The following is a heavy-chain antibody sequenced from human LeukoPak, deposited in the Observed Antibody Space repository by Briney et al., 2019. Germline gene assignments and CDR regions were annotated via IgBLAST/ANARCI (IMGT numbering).Heavy chain of an antibody. CDR1: GGSISSSSYY. Sequence: SETLSLTCTVSGGSISSSSYYWGWIRQPPGKGLEWIGSIYYSGSTYYNPSLKSRVTISVDTSKNQFSLKLSSVTAADTAVYYCARLLTTVTTNWFHPWGQGTLVTVSS. CDR2: IYYSGST. J-gene: IGHJ5*02. CDR3: ARLLTTVTTNWFHP. D-gene: IGHD4-17*01. V-gene: IGHV4-39*01.